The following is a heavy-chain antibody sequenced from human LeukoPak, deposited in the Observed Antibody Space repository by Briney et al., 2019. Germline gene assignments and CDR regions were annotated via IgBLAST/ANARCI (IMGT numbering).Heavy chain of an antibody. D-gene: IGHD3-10*01. Sequence: PGGSLRLSCVASGFTFSSYSMNWVRQAPGKGLEWVSYIRTSSSNLYYADSVKGRFTISRDNAKNSLYLQMNSLRDEDTAVYYCARERTVRGVHKRYYYYGMDVWGQGTTVTVSS. CDR2: IRTSSSNL. V-gene: IGHV3-48*02. J-gene: IGHJ6*02. CDR1: GFTFSSYS. CDR3: ARERTVRGVHKRYYYYGMDV.